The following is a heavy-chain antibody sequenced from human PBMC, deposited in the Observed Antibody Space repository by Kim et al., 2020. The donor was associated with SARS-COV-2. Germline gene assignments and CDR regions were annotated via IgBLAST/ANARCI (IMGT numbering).Heavy chain of an antibody. Sequence: PSLNSRVTISIDTSKNQFSLKLSSVTAGDTAVYFCARLALSGMVPLYYFDYWGQGTQVTVSS. CDR3: ARLALSGMVPLYYFDY. V-gene: IGHV4-61*07. D-gene: IGHD6-13*01. J-gene: IGHJ4*02.